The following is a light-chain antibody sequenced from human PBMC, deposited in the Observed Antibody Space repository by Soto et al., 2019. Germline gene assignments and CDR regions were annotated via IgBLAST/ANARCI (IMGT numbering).Light chain of an antibody. J-gene: IGKJ2*01. CDR3: HQSFSVPYT. CDR1: RSIGTN. V-gene: IGKV1-39*01. Sequence: DIQMTQSPSSLSAPFGDRVIITCRASRSIGTNLNWYQQKPGRAPKLLVFAASTLQYGVPSRFSGSGSGTDFTLTISSLQPEDFAIYSCHQSFSVPYTFGQGTRLE. CDR2: AAS.